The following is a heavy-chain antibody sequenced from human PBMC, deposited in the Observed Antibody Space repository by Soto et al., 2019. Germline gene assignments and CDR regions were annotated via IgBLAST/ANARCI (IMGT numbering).Heavy chain of an antibody. CDR3: ATSQKGYNWNYFDH. J-gene: IGHJ4*02. CDR1: GASLSDNY. CDR2: VFYTGFT. V-gene: IGHV4-39*01. D-gene: IGHD1-20*01. Sequence: SETLSLTCAVYGASLSDNYWGWLRQSPGKGPEWIGSVFYTGFTSYNPSLESRVSVSVDTSKNQFSLKVSGVSAADTAVYYCATSQKGYNWNYFDHWGQGALVTVSS.